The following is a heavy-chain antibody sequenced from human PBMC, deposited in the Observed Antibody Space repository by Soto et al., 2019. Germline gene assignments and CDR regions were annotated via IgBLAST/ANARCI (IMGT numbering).Heavy chain of an antibody. CDR3: GTGGFVHRMDV. D-gene: IGHD3-16*01. CDR1: GGSISSGGYY. J-gene: IGHJ6*02. Sequence: SETLSLTCTVSGGSISSGGYYWSWIRQHPGKGLEWIGYIYYSGSTYYNPSLKSRVTISVDTSKNQFSLKLSSVTAADTAVYYCGTGGFVHRMDVWGQGTTVTVSS. CDR2: IYYSGST. V-gene: IGHV4-31*03.